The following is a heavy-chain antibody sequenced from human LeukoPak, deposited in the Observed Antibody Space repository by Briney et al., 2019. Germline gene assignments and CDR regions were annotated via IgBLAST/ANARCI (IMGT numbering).Heavy chain of an antibody. CDR1: GGSFSGYY. CDR2: INHSGST. V-gene: IGHV4-34*01. J-gene: IGHJ5*02. Sequence: PSETLSLTCAVYGGSFSGYYWSWIRRPPGKGLEWIGEINHSGSTNYNPSLKSRVTISVDTSKNQFSLKLSSVTAADTAVYYCARGGIAARRGARFDPWGQGTLVTVSS. D-gene: IGHD6-6*01. CDR3: ARGGIAARRGARFDP.